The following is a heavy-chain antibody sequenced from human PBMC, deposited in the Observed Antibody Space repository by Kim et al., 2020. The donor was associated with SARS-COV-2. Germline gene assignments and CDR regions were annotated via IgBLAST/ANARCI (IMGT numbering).Heavy chain of an antibody. V-gene: IGHV4-30-2*05. Sequence: PSLKSRVALSIDSSKNQFSLRLNSVTDADTAVYYCARDVHYYGSGSHMDVWGKGTTVTVSS. CDR3: ARDVHYYGSGSHMDV. J-gene: IGHJ6*04. D-gene: IGHD3-10*01.